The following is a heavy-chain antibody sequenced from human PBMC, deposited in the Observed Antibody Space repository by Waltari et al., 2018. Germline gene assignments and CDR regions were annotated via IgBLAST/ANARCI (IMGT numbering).Heavy chain of an antibody. Sequence: EVQLLESGGGLVQPGGSLRLSCAASGFTFSSYAMSWVRQAPGKGLEWVSVIYSGGSTYYADSVKGRFTISRDNSKNTLYLQMNSLRAEDMAVYYCARGRGSYFADAFDIWGQGTMVTVSS. CDR1: GFTFSSYA. V-gene: IGHV3-23*03. J-gene: IGHJ3*02. D-gene: IGHD1-26*01. CDR3: ARGRGSYFADAFDI. CDR2: IYSGGST.